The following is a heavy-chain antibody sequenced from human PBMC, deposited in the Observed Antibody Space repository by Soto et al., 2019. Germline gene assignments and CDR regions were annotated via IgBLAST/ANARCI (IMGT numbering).Heavy chain of an antibody. D-gene: IGHD2-15*01. CDR3: AKFYGGNGAHTYTIDS. Sequence: GGSLRLSCAASGFTFSSYAMSWVRQAPGKGLEWVSTISSSGGSTHYADSVKGRFTISRDNSKNTGYLQMNSLRAEDTAVYYCAKFYGGNGAHTYTIDSWGKGT. CDR2: ISSSGGST. V-gene: IGHV3-23*01. CDR1: GFTFSSYA. J-gene: IGHJ5*01.